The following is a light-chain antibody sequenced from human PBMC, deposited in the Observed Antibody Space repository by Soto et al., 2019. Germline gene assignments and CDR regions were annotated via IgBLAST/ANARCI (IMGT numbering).Light chain of an antibody. V-gene: IGKV3D-20*02. CDR1: QSVSSNY. J-gene: IGKJ5*01. CDR3: QQRHMWPIT. Sequence: ENVLTQSPGTLSLSRGEQTNLSCRASQSVSSNYLAWSQQNTGQAPRLLIYGASTRATGIPARVSGSGSGTDFTLTISSLETEDAAVYYCQQRHMWPITFGQGTRLENK. CDR2: GAS.